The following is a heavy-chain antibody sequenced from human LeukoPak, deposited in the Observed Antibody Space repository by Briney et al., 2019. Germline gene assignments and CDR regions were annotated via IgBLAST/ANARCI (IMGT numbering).Heavy chain of an antibody. D-gene: IGHD3-22*01. CDR2: ISGSGGST. J-gene: IGHJ4*02. CDR1: GFTFSSYA. V-gene: IGHV3-23*01. CDR3: AKSLYYYDSSGYFIYDY. Sequence: GGSLRLSGAASGFTFSSYAMSWVRQAPGKGLEWVSAISGSGGSTYYADSVKGRFTISRDNSKNTLYLQMNSLRAEDTAVYYCAKSLYYYDSSGYFIYDYWGQGTLVTVSS.